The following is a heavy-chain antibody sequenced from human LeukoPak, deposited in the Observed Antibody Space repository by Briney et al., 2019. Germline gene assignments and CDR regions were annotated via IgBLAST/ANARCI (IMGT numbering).Heavy chain of an antibody. D-gene: IGHD2-21*02. J-gene: IGHJ4*02. CDR2: IYYSGST. V-gene: IGHV4-59*01. CDR3: ARDRPGVGDLDY. Sequence: PSETLSLTCTVSGGSISSYYWSWIRQPPGKGLEWIGYIYYSGSTNYNPSLKSRVTISVDTSKNQFSLKLSSVTAADTAVYYCARDRPGVGDLDYWGQGTLVTVSS. CDR1: GGSISSYY.